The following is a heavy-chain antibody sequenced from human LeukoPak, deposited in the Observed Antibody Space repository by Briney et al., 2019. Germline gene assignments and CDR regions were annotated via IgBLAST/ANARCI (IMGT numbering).Heavy chain of an antibody. V-gene: IGHV3-23*01. CDR1: GFTFSSYA. Sequence: GGSLRLSCAASGFTFSSYAMSWVRQAPGKGLEWVSGISGSGGSTYYADSVKGRFTISRDNSKNTLYLQMNSLRAEDTAVYYCAKREYSSSEFDYWGQGALVTVSS. J-gene: IGHJ4*02. D-gene: IGHD6-6*01. CDR3: AKREYSSSEFDY. CDR2: ISGSGGST.